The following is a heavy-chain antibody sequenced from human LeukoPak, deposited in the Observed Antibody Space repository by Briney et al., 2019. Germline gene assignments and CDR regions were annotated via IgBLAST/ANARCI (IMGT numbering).Heavy chain of an antibody. CDR1: GFTFSSYA. V-gene: IGHV3-33*08. CDR2: IWYDGSNK. D-gene: IGHD6-19*01. Sequence: GGSLRLSCAASGFTFSSYAMHWVRRAPGKGLEWVAVIWYDGSNKYYADSVKGRFTISRDNSKNTLYLQMNSLRAEDTAVYYCARDPGYSSGWYFDYWGQGTLVAVSS. J-gene: IGHJ4*02. CDR3: ARDPGYSSGWYFDY.